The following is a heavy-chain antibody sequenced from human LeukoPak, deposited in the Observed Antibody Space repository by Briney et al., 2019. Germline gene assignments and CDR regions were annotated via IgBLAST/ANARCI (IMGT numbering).Heavy chain of an antibody. D-gene: IGHD3/OR15-3a*01. J-gene: IGHJ4*02. Sequence: SETLSLTCTVSGVSISSSSYYWGWIRQPPGKGLEWIGSIYSSGSTYYNPSLRSRVTISVDTSKNQFSLKLSSVTAADTAVYYCARQTGSGLFILPGGQGTLVTVSS. V-gene: IGHV4-39*07. CDR2: IYSSGST. CDR3: ARQTGSGLFILP. CDR1: GVSISSSSYY.